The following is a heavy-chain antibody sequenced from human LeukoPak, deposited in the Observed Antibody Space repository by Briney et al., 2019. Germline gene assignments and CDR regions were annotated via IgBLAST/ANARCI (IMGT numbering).Heavy chain of an antibody. CDR3: ARRPYGDYSGGDY. CDR1: GGSISTYY. D-gene: IGHD4-17*01. J-gene: IGHJ4*02. CDR2: IYYSGST. Sequence: PSETLSLTCTVSGGSISTYYWTWIRQHPGKGLEWIGYIYYSGSTYYNPSLKSRVTISVDTSKNQFSLKLSSVTAADTAVYYCARRPYGDYSGGDYWGQGTLVTVSS. V-gene: IGHV4-59*06.